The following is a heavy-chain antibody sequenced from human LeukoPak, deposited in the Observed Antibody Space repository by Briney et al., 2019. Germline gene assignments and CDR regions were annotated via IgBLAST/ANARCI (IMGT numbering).Heavy chain of an antibody. CDR3: ARAGYCGSTCSHYYYYYGMDV. D-gene: IGHD2-2*01. CDR1: GFTFSGYG. CDR2: ISYDGSNK. V-gene: IGHV3-30*03. J-gene: IGHJ6*02. Sequence: GGSLRLSCAASGFTFSGYGMHWVRQAPGKGLEWVAVISYDGSNKYYADSVKGRFTISRDNSKSTLYLQTNSLRAEDTAVYYCARAGYCGSTCSHYYYYYGMDVWGQGTTVTISS.